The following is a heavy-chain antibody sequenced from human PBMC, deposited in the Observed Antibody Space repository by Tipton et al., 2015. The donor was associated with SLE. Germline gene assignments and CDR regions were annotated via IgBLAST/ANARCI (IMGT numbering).Heavy chain of an antibody. CDR3: VRHPWLLLFAFDV. D-gene: IGHD3-9*01. Sequence: TLSLTCTVSGVSISNHYWSWIRQPPGKGLEWIGYIYGSGSTNYNPSLKSRVTMTEDTSRNEVSLRLSSVTAADTAVFYCVRHPWLLLFAFDVWGQGTTVTVSS. CDR1: GVSISNHY. CDR2: IYGSGST. V-gene: IGHV4-59*08. J-gene: IGHJ3*01.